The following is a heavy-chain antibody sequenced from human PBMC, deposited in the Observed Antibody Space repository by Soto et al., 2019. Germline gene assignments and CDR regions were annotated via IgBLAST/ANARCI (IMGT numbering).Heavy chain of an antibody. Sequence: ASVKVSCKASGYTFTSYGISWVRQAPGQGLEWKGWISAYNGNTNYAQKLQGRVTMTTDTSTSTAYMELRSLRSDDTAVYYCARVGPSSGGSFWLVGHYYYYMDVWGKGTTVTVSS. CDR3: ARVGPSSGGSFWLVGHYYYYMDV. J-gene: IGHJ6*03. V-gene: IGHV1-18*01. D-gene: IGHD2-15*01. CDR2: ISAYNGNT. CDR1: GYTFTSYG.